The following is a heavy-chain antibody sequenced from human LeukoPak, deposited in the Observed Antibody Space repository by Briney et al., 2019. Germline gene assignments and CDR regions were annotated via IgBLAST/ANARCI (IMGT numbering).Heavy chain of an antibody. CDR2: ISGSGGST. J-gene: IGHJ5*02. V-gene: IGHV3-23*01. Sequence: GGSLRLSCAASGFTFSSYAMSWVRQAPGKGLEWVSAISGSGGSTYYADSVKGRFTISRDNSKNTLYLQMNSLRAEDTAVYYCAKDPLVVVAEDRFDPWGQGTLVTVSS. D-gene: IGHD2-15*01. CDR3: AKDPLVVVAEDRFDP. CDR1: GFTFSSYA.